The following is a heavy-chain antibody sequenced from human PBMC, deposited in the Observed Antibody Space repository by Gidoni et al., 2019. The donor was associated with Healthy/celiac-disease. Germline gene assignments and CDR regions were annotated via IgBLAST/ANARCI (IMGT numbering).Heavy chain of an antibody. J-gene: IGHJ4*02. D-gene: IGHD3-10*01. Sequence: QVQLQQWGAGLLKPSETLSLTCSVYGWSFSGYYWSWIRQPPGKGLEWIGEINHSGSTNYNPYLKSRVTISVDTSKNQFSLKLSSVTAADTAVHYCARGHAMVRGVVPDYWGQGTLVTVSS. V-gene: IGHV4-34*01. CDR1: GWSFSGYY. CDR2: INHSGST. CDR3: ARGHAMVRGVVPDY.